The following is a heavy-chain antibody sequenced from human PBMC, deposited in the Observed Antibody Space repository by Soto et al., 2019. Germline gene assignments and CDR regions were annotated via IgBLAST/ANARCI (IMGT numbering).Heavy chain of an antibody. V-gene: IGHV4-59*08. CDR3: ARGTEATIWGNWFDP. Sequence: SETLSLTCTVSGGSISSYYWSWIRQPPGKGLEWIGYIYYSGSTNYNPSLKSRVTISVDTSKNQFSLKLSSVTAADTAVYYCARGTEATIWGNWFDPWGQGTLITVSS. CDR2: IYYSGST. D-gene: IGHD5-12*01. CDR1: GGSISSYY. J-gene: IGHJ5*02.